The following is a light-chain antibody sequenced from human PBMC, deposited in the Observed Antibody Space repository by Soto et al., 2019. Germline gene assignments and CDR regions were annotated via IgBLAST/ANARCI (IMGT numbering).Light chain of an antibody. CDR2: DVT. J-gene: IGLJ1*01. CDR3: NSYTASSTYV. Sequence: QSVLTQPASVSGSPGQSITISCTGTSSVVGGYDYVSWYQQHPGKAPKLLIYDVTNRPSGVSNRFSGSKSGNTASLTISGLQAGDEADYYCNSYTASSTYVFGTGIKVTVL. CDR1: SSVVGGYDY. V-gene: IGLV2-14*01.